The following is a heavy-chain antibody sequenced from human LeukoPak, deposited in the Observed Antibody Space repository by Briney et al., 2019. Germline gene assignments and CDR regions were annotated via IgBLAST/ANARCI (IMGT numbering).Heavy chain of an antibody. V-gene: IGHV4-39*07. CDR1: GGSISSGSNY. D-gene: IGHD3-16*02. CDR2: IYYSGST. CDR3: ARAGERLDYVWGSYRFDY. J-gene: IGHJ4*02. Sequence: SETLSLTCTVSGGSISSGSNYWGWIRQPPGKGREWIGSIYYSGSTYYNPSLKSRVTISADTSKNQFSLKLSSVTAADTAVYYCARAGERLDYVWGSYRFDYWGQGTLVTVSS.